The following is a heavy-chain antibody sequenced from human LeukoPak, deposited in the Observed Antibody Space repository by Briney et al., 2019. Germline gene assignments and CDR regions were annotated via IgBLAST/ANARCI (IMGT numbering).Heavy chain of an antibody. CDR2: IKPDGSDE. Sequence: GGSLRLSCVASEFTFSSYWMTWVRQAPGKGLEWVANIKPDGSDEYYVDSVEGRFAISRDNAKNSLYLQMNSLRAEDTAVYYCARDPYSNFFGAFDIWGQGTMVTVSS. V-gene: IGHV3-7*04. CDR3: ARDPYSNFFGAFDI. D-gene: IGHD6-13*01. J-gene: IGHJ3*02. CDR1: EFTFSSYW.